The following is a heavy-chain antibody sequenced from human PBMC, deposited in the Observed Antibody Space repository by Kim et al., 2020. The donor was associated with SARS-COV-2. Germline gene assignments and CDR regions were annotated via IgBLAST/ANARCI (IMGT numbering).Heavy chain of an antibody. CDR1: GFTFSSYA. Sequence: GGSLRLSCAASGFTFSSYAMHWVRQAPGKGLEWVAVISYDGSNKYYADSVKGRFTISRDNSKNTLYLQMNSLRAEDTAVYYCTRRGRDSGYGDWGQGTLV. CDR3: TRRGRDSGYGD. D-gene: IGHD5-12*01. V-gene: IGHV3-30-3*01. J-gene: IGHJ4*02. CDR2: ISYDGSNK.